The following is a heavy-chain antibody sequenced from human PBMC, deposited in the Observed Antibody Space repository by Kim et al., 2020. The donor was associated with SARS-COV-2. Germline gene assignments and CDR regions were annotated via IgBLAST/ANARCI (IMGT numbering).Heavy chain of an antibody. Sequence: STNYTPSLKSRVTISVDTSKNQFSLKLSSVTAADTAVYYCARAPSGAFDYWGQGTLVTVSS. CDR2: ST. J-gene: IGHJ4*02. V-gene: IGHV4-34*01. D-gene: IGHD3-10*01. CDR3: ARAPSGAFDY.